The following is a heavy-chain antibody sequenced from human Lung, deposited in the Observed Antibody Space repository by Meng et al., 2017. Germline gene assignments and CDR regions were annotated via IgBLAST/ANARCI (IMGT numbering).Heavy chain of an antibody. CDR3: ARGPTTMAHDFDY. J-gene: IGHJ4*02. CDR1: GGSFSDYY. Sequence: QLLLQQSGAGLLKPSETLSLTCVVSGGSFSDYYWSWIRQPPGKGLEWIGEINHSGSTNYNPSLESRATISVDTSQNNLSLKLSSVTAADSAVYYCARGPTTMAHDFDYWGQGTLVTVSS. V-gene: IGHV4-34*01. D-gene: IGHD4-11*01. CDR2: INHSGST.